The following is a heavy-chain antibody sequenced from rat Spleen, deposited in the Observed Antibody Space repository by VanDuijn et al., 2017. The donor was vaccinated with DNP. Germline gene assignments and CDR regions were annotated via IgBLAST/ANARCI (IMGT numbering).Heavy chain of an antibody. CDR1: GFSLTNYG. V-gene: IGHV5-29*01. Sequence: VQLKESGPGLVQPSQTLSLTCTVSGFSLTNYGVSWVRQTPERGLEWVAGISNSNDYYPDSVKGRFTISRDNTKSGLYLQMRSLESADTATYYCTRRGNSDYYFDFWGQGVLVTVSS. CDR3: TRRGNSDYYFDF. D-gene: IGHD3-7*01. J-gene: IGHJ2*01. CDR2: ISNSND.